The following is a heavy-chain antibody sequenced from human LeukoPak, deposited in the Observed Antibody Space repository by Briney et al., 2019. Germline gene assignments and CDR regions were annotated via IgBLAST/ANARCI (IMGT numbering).Heavy chain of an antibody. CDR3: AKHSYSYSLEYYFDF. V-gene: IGHV3-30*18. Sequence: LAGGSLTPSCEASGFTFSSDGMVWVRQPPGKGPKWVAVILFDRSKKYYEASVKGRLTISRDTTKNPLYLQMNSLTTADSAVYYCAKHSYSYSLEYYFDFWGQGTLVTVSS. J-gene: IGHJ4*02. CDR2: ILFDRSKK. D-gene: IGHD5-18*01. CDR1: GFTFSSDG.